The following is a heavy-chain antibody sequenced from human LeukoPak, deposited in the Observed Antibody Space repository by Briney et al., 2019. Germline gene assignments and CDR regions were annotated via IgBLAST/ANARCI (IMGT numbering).Heavy chain of an antibody. J-gene: IGHJ5*02. V-gene: IGHV1-18*01. CDR1: GYTFTSYG. CDR2: ISAYNGNT. CDR3: ARDRPNYDFWSGPSMGFDP. Sequence: GASVKVSCKASGYTFTSYGISWVRQALGQGLEWTGWISAYNGNTNYAQKLQGRVTMTTDTSTSTAYMELRSLRSDDTAVYYCARDRPNYDFWSGPSMGFDPWGQGTLVTVSS. D-gene: IGHD3-3*01.